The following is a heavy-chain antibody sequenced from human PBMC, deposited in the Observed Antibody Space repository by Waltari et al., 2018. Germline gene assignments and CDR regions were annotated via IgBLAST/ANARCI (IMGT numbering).Heavy chain of an antibody. J-gene: IGHJ4*02. CDR2: IIPILGTA. CDR3: ARAWGTGYSSSWYEGGFDY. V-gene: IGHV1-69*13. CDR1: GGTFSSYA. Sequence: QVQLVQSGAEVKKPGSSVKVSCKASGGTFSSYAISWVRQAPGQGLEWMGRIIPILGTANYAQKFQGRVTITADKSTSTAYMELSSLRSEDTAVYYCARAWGTGYSSSWYEGGFDYWGQGTLVTVSS. D-gene: IGHD6-13*01.